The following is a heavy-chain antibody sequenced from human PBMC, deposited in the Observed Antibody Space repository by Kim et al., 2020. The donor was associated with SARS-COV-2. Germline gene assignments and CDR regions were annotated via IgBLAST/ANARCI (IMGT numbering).Heavy chain of an antibody. J-gene: IGHJ4*02. V-gene: IGHV1-2*02. CDR2: ITAYNGGT. Sequence: ASVKVSCRASGYTFSGYYIHWVRQAPGQGLEWMGWITAYNGGTNYAQNFQGRVTMTRDTSISTAYMELSRLSSDDTAMYYCARGGYGGNHDSGVFDYWGQGTLVAVSS. D-gene: IGHD5-12*01. CDR3: ARGGYGGNHDSGVFDY. CDR1: GYTFSGYY.